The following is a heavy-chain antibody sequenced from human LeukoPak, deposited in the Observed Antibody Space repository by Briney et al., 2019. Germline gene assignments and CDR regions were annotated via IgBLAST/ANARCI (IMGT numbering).Heavy chain of an antibody. CDR3: AGGHGSYPPFDY. J-gene: IGHJ4*02. D-gene: IGHD1-26*01. V-gene: IGHV3-21*01. CDR2: ISSSSSYI. CDR1: GFTFSSYS. Sequence: PGGSLRLSCAASGFTFSSYSMNWVRQAPGKGLEWVSSISSSSSYIYYADSVKGRFTISRDNAKNSLYLQMNSLRAEDTAVYYCAGGHGSYPPFDYWGQGTLVTVSS.